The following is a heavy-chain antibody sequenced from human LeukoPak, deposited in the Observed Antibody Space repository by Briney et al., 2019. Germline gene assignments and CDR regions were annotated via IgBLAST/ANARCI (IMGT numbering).Heavy chain of an antibody. V-gene: IGHV4-39*01. CDR3: ARQTVSLDYYYYSYYIDV. CDR1: GGSISSRSFY. J-gene: IGHJ6*03. CDR2: IYYSGST. Sequence: SETLSLTCTVSGGSISSRSFYWGWIRQPPGKGLEWIGSIYYSGSTYYNPSLKSRVTISVDTSKNQFSLRLSSVTAADTAVYYCARQTVSLDYYYYSYYIDVWGKGTTVTVSS. D-gene: IGHD4-17*01.